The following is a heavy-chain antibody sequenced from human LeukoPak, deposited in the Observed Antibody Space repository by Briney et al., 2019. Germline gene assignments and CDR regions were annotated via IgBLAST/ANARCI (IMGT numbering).Heavy chain of an antibody. CDR2: INPNSGGT. J-gene: IGHJ3*02. Sequence: ASVKVSCKASGYTFTGYYMHWVRQAPGQGLEWMGRINPNSGGTNYAQKFQGRVTMTRDTSISTAYMELSRLRSDDTAVYYCARDQLVTMIVVAPDDAFDIWGQGTMVTVSS. CDR3: ARDQLVTMIVVAPDDAFDI. D-gene: IGHD3-22*01. V-gene: IGHV1-2*06. CDR1: GYTFTGYY.